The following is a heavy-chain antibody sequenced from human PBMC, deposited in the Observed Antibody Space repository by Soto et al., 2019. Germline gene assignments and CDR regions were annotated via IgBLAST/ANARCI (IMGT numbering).Heavy chain of an antibody. Sequence: GGSLRLSCAASGFTFSSYAMSWVRQAPGKGLEWVSAISGSGGSTYYAESVKGRFNISRDNSKNTLYLQMNSLRAEDTAVYYCAKEAGRITIFGVVIPKRGSYFDYWGQGTLVTVSS. D-gene: IGHD3-3*01. CDR2: ISGSGGST. J-gene: IGHJ4*02. CDR3: AKEAGRITIFGVVIPKRGSYFDY. CDR1: GFTFSSYA. V-gene: IGHV3-23*01.